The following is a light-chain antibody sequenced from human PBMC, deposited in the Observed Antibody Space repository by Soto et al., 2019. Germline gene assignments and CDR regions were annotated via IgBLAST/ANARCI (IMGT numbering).Light chain of an antibody. Sequence: EVVMTQSPDTLYVSPGERVTLSCRASQSVSDNLAWYQQKPGQGPRLLVDRASTRTLGIPARFSGSESGTEFTLTISSLQDDDFAVYYCQHYKSWPITFGQGTRLEIK. CDR2: RAS. CDR1: QSVSDN. V-gene: IGKV3-15*01. J-gene: IGKJ5*01. CDR3: QHYKSWPIT.